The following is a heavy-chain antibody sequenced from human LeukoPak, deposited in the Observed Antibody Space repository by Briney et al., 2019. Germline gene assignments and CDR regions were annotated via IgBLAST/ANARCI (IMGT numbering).Heavy chain of an antibody. J-gene: IGHJ5*02. Sequence: PSETLFLTCAVSGGSISSSNWWSWVRQPPGKGLEWIGEIYHSGSTNYNPSLKSRVTISVDKSKNQFSLKLSSVTAADTAVYYCARAPLGYCSGGSCYGLNWFDPWGQGTLVTVSS. V-gene: IGHV4-4*02. CDR3: ARAPLGYCSGGSCYGLNWFDP. D-gene: IGHD2-15*01. CDR1: GGSISSSNW. CDR2: IYHSGST.